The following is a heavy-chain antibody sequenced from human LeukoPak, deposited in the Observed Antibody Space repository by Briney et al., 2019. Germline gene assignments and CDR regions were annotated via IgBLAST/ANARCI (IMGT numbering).Heavy chain of an antibody. V-gene: IGHV3-7*01. CDR2: IKQDGSET. CDR1: GFTFSTYW. D-gene: IGHD5-24*01. CDR3: ANGDGFDY. J-gene: IGHJ4*02. Sequence: PGGSLGLSCATSGFTFSTYWMSWVRQAPGKGLEWAANIKQDGSETYYADSVKGRFTIFRDNAKNSLYLQMDSLRVEDTAVYYCANGDGFDYWGQGTLVIVSS.